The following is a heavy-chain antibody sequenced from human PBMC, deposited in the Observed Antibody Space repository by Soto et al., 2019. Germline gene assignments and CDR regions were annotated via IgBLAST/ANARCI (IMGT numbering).Heavy chain of an antibody. CDR2: INAGNGNT. Sequence: QVQLVQSGAEEKKPGASVKVSCKASGYTFTSYAMHWVRQAPGQRLEWMGWINAGNGNTKYSQKFQGRVTITRDTSASTDYMELSSLRSEDTAVYYCARGLGSGYYYYYGMDVWGQGTTVTVSS. CDR3: ARGLGSGYYYYYGMDV. D-gene: IGHD7-27*01. V-gene: IGHV1-3*05. J-gene: IGHJ6*02. CDR1: GYTFTSYA.